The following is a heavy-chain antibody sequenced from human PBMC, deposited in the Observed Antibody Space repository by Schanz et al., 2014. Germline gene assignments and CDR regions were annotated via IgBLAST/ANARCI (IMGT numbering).Heavy chain of an antibody. CDR3: ASRRRMGISMVRGILKGWFDP. V-gene: IGHV4-34*02. D-gene: IGHD3-10*01. Sequence: QVQLQQWGAGLLKPSETLSLLCVINGGSFSAYHWSWLRQSPGKGPEWIGEISHDGTTNYNPSLKSRVTISGDPSKNQFSLNLTSVTAADTAVYYCASRRRMGISMVRGILKGWFDPWGQGTLVTVSS. CDR1: GGSFSAYH. J-gene: IGHJ5*02. CDR2: ISHDGTT.